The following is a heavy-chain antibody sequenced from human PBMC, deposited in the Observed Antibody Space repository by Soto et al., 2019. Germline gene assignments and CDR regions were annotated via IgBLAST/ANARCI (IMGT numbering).Heavy chain of an antibody. J-gene: IGHJ4*02. CDR1: GGTFSSYT. CDR2: IIPILGIA. V-gene: IGHV1-69*02. CDR3: VRAGYYYDSSGYYIDY. Sequence: GASVKVSCKASGGTFSSYTISWVRQAPGQGLEWMGRIIPILGIANYAQKFQGRVTITADKSTSTAYMELSSLRSEDTVVYYCVRAGYYYDSSGYYIDYWGQGTLVTVSS. D-gene: IGHD3-22*01.